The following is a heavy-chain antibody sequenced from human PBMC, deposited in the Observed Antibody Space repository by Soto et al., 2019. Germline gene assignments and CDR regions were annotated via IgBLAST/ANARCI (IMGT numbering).Heavy chain of an antibody. CDR1: GGSINTNNYY. J-gene: IGHJ4*02. Sequence: NPSETLSLTCSVSGGSINTNNYYWGWIRQSPGQGLEWIGSIYYNGHANYNPSLKGRVTISQDTSKNQFFLTLTSMTAADTATYYCETIMVAANRHVDIDYWGRGTLVTVSS. CDR2: IYYNGHA. D-gene: IGHD2-15*01. CDR3: ETIMVAANRHVDIDY. V-gene: IGHV4-39*01.